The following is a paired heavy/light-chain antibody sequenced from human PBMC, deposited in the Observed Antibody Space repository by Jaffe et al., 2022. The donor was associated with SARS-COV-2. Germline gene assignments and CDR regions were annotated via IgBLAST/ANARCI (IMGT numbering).Heavy chain of an antibody. Sequence: QVQLQESGPGLVKPSETLSLTCTVSGGSMRDYHWNWIRQPPGKGLEWIGYIYYSGSPSYNPSLKSRVTMSLATSKNQFSLKLTSVTAADTAVYYCARLIAMAGTADWFDSWGQGILVTVSS. J-gene: IGHJ5*01. CDR3: ARLIAMAGTADWFDS. D-gene: IGHD6-19*01. CDR1: GGSMRDYH. V-gene: IGHV4-59*01. CDR2: IYYSGSP.
Light chain of an antibody. CDR3: QQSSSLPYT. Sequence: DIQMTQSPSSLSASVGDRVTITCRASQSIARYLSWYQQKPGKAPKLLIYAASSLQSGVPSRFSGSGSGTDFTFTISSLQPEDFASYYCQQSSSLPYTFGQGTRLEIK. J-gene: IGKJ2*01. CDR2: AAS. CDR1: QSIARY. V-gene: IGKV1-39*01.